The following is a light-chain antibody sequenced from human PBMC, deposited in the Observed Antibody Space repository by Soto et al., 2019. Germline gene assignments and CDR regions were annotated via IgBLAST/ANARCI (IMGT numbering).Light chain of an antibody. J-gene: IGLJ3*02. CDR1: SGHSSHI. CDR3: ETWDSNTWV. CDR2: IEGSGSY. Sequence: QLVLTQSSSASASLGSSVKLTCTLSSGHSSHIIAWHQQQPGKAPRYLMKIEGSGSYNKGSGVPDRFSGSSSGADRYLTISSLQFEDEADYYCETWDSNTWVFGGGTKVTVL. V-gene: IGLV4-60*02.